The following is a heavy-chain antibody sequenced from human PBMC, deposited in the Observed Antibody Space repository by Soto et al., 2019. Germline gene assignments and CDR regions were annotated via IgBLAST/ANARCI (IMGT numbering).Heavy chain of an antibody. Sequence: SETLSLTCTVSGDSIRSINNYWGWIRQPPGKGLEWIGNIYYDGSTFYNPSLKSRVAMSIDTSKNQFSLNLTSVTATDTAVYYCARVVAVAGTSGNWFDPWGQGTLVTVSS. V-gene: IGHV4-39*01. CDR3: ARVVAVAGTSGNWFDP. CDR1: GDSIRSINNY. CDR2: IYYDGST. J-gene: IGHJ5*02. D-gene: IGHD6-19*01.